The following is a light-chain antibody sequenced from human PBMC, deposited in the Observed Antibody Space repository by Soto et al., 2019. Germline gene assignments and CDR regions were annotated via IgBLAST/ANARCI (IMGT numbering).Light chain of an antibody. CDR1: QGISRS. CDR2: GAS. CDR3: QQLTSYPLT. V-gene: IGKV1-9*01. Sequence: DIQLTQSPSFPSASVGDTVTITCRASQGISRSLAWYQQKPGKAPKLLIYGASTLQSDVPSRFSGSGSGTEFTLTINSLQPEDFASYYCQQLTSYPLTFGGGATVEIK. J-gene: IGKJ4*01.